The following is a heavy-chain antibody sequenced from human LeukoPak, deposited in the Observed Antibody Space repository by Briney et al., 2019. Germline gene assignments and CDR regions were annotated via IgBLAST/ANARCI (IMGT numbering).Heavy chain of an antibody. Sequence: SETLSLTCTVSGGSIGLYYWSWIRQPPGKGLEWIGDIYYSGSTNYNPSLKSRVSISVDTSKNQFSLKLSSVTAAETAVYYCARASSSPWYYFNYWGQGTLVTVSS. D-gene: IGHD6-6*01. CDR1: GGSIGLYY. J-gene: IGHJ4*02. CDR3: ARASSSPWYYFNY. CDR2: IYYSGST. V-gene: IGHV4-59*08.